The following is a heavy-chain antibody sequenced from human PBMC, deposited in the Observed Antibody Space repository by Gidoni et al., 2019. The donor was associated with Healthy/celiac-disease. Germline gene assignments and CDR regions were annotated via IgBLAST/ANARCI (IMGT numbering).Heavy chain of an antibody. V-gene: IGHV3-30-3*01. CDR1: GFTFSSYA. Sequence: QVQLVESGGGVVQPGRSLRLSCAASGFTFSSYAMHWVRQAPGKGLEWVAVISYDGSNKYYADSVKGRFTISRDNSKNTLYLQMNSLRAEDTAVYYCASDGAEAGYCSSTSCYGDYWGQGTLVTVSS. CDR3: ASDGAEAGYCSSTSCYGDY. CDR2: ISYDGSNK. D-gene: IGHD2-2*01. J-gene: IGHJ4*02.